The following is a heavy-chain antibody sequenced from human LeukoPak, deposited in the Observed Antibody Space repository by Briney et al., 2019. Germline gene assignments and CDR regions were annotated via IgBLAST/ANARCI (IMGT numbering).Heavy chain of an antibody. CDR2: INPNSGGT. CDR3: ARTPRGSSSVADDY. Sequence: ASVKVSCEASGYTFTGYYMHWVRQAPGQGLEWMGWINPNSGGTNYAQKFQGRVTMTRDTSISTAYMELSRLRSDDTAVYYCARTPRGSSSVADDYWGQGTLVTVSS. CDR1: GYTFTGYY. V-gene: IGHV1-2*02. D-gene: IGHD6-6*01. J-gene: IGHJ4*02.